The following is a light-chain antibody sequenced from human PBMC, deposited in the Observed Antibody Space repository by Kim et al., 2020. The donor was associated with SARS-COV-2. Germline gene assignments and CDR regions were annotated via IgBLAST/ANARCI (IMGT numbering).Light chain of an antibody. Sequence: EIVLTQSPGTLSLSPGERATLSCRASQSVSSSYLAWYQQKPGQAPRLLIYGASSRATGIPDRFSGSGSGTDFTLTISRLEPEDFAVYYWQQYGSSPRTFGKGTKREI. J-gene: IGKJ2*01. CDR2: GAS. CDR1: QSVSSSY. V-gene: IGKV3-20*01. CDR3: QQYGSSPRT.